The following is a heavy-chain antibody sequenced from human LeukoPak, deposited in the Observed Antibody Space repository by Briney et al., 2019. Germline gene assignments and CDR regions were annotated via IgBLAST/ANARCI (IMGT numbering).Heavy chain of an antibody. V-gene: IGHV3-23*01. CDR2: ISGSGGST. CDR3: AKDSPLWRYDSSGSRYYFDY. CDR1: GFTFSSYA. J-gene: IGHJ4*02. D-gene: IGHD3-22*01. Sequence: PGGSLRLSCAASGFTFSSYAMSWVRQAPGKGLEWVSAISGSGGSTYYADSVKGRFTISRDNSKNTLYLQMNSLRAEDTAVYYCAKDSPLWRYDSSGSRYYFDYWGQGTLVTVSS.